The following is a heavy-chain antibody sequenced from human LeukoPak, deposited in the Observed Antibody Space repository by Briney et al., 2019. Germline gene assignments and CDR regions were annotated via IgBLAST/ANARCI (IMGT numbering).Heavy chain of an antibody. D-gene: IGHD5-12*01. V-gene: IGHV3-7*01. CDR3: ARKDIVATIGLDYFDY. Sequence: PGGSLRLSCAASGFTFSSYWMSWVRQAPGKGLEWGANIKQDGSEKDYVDSGKGRFTISRDNAKNSLYLQMNSLRAEDTAVYYCARKDIVATIGLDYFDYWGQGTLVTVSS. CDR1: GFTFSSYW. CDR2: IKQDGSEK. J-gene: IGHJ4*02.